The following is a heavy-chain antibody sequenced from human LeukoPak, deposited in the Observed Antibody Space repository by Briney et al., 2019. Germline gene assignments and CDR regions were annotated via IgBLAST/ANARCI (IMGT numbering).Heavy chain of an antibody. CDR2: INHSGST. J-gene: IGHJ4*02. D-gene: IGHD2-15*01. CDR3: ARGRGYCSGGSCYFDY. Sequence: PSETLSLTCAVSGGSFSGYYWSWVRQPPGKGVEWMGEINHSGSTKYNTSPKSRVTISVDTSQNQFSLKLRSVTAADTAVYYCARGRGYCSGGSCYFDYGGQGTLVTVS. CDR1: GGSFSGYY. V-gene: IGHV4-34*01.